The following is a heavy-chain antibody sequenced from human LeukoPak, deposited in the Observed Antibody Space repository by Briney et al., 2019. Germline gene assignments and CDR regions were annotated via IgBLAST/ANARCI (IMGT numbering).Heavy chain of an antibody. CDR2: IYLGDSDT. Sequence: GESLKISCKGSGYSFTSYWIGWVRQMPGKGLEWMGIIYLGDSDTRYSPSFQGQVTISADKSISTAYLQWSSLRASDTAMYYCARRGFCSGGSCFSHAFDIWGQGTMVTVSS. CDR3: ARRGFCSGGSCFSHAFDI. CDR1: GYSFTSYW. J-gene: IGHJ3*02. V-gene: IGHV5-51*01. D-gene: IGHD2-15*01.